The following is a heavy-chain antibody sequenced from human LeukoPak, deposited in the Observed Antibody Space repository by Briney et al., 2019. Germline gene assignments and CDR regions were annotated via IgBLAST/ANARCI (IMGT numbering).Heavy chain of an antibody. CDR3: VNVVAATDYYYYGMDA. CDR1: GFTFRAYI. Sequence: GGSLRLSCAASGFTFRAYIMHWLRQAPGKGLEWVAFIRYDGSNKYYADSVKGRFTISRDNSKNTLYLQMNSLRVEDTAVYYCVNVVAATDYYYYGMDAWGQGTTVTVSS. CDR2: IRYDGSNK. J-gene: IGHJ6*02. V-gene: IGHV3-30*02. D-gene: IGHD2-15*01.